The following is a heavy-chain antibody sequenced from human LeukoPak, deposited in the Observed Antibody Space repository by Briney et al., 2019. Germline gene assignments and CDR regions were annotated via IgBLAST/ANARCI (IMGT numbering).Heavy chain of an antibody. CDR3: ARSCGGDCYSVDAFDI. CDR2: ISSSSSYI. D-gene: IGHD2-21*02. Sequence: PGGSLRLSCAASGFTFSSYSMNWVRQAPGKGLEWVSSISSSSSYIYYADSVKGRFTISRDNAKNSLYLQMNSLRAEDTAVYYCARSCGGDCYSVDAFDIWGQGTMVTVSS. J-gene: IGHJ3*02. CDR1: GFTFSSYS. V-gene: IGHV3-21*01.